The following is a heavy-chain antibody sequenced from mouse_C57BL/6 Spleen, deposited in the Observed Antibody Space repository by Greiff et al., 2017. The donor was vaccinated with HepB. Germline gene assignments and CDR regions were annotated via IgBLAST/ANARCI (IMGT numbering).Heavy chain of an antibody. CDR2: ISSGGSYT. J-gene: IGHJ2*01. V-gene: IGHV5-6*01. Sequence: EVQLQESGGDLVKPGGSLKLSCAASGFTFSSYGMSWVRQTPDKRLEWVATISSGGSYTYYPDSVKGRFTISRDNAKNTLYLQMSSLKSEDTAMYYCARHEEGDFDYWGQGTTLTVSS. CDR3: ARHEEGDFDY. CDR1: GFTFSSYG.